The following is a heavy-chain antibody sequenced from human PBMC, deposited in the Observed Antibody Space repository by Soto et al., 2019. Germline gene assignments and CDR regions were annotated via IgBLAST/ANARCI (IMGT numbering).Heavy chain of an antibody. Sequence: QVQLVQSGAEVKKPGSSVKVSCKASGGTFSSYTISWVRQAPGQGLEWMGRIIPILGIANYAQKFQGRVTITADKSTSTAYMELSSLRSEDTAVYYCARDLTGYYISDYYGMDVWGQGTTVTVPS. CDR3: ARDLTGYYISDYYGMDV. CDR1: GGTFSSYT. D-gene: IGHD3-9*01. V-gene: IGHV1-69*08. J-gene: IGHJ6*02. CDR2: IIPILGIA.